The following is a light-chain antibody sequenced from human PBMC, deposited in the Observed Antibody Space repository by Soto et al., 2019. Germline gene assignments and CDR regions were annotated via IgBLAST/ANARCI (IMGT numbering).Light chain of an antibody. J-gene: IGLJ3*02. CDR2: DVS. CDR3: CSFAGSYTFWV. Sequence: QSALTQPRSVSGSPGQSVTISCTGTSSDGGDYNYVSWYQQYPGKAPKLVIYDVSKRPSGVPDRFSGSKSGNTASLTISGLQAEDEDDYYCCSFAGSYTFWVFGGGTKLTVL. V-gene: IGLV2-11*01. CDR1: SSDGGDYNY.